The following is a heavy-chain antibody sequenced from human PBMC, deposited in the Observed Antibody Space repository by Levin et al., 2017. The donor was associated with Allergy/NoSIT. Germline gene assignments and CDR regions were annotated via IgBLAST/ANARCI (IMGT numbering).Heavy chain of an antibody. CDR2: ISSSSSYI. Sequence: GGSLRLSCAASGFTFSSYSMNWVRQAPGKGLEWVSSISSSSSYIYYADSVKGRFTISRDNAKNSLYLQMNSLRAEDTAVYYCAGEWGDYGTYYFDYWGQGTLVTVSS. D-gene: IGHD4-17*01. CDR3: AGEWGDYGTYYFDY. J-gene: IGHJ4*02. CDR1: GFTFSSYS. V-gene: IGHV3-21*01.